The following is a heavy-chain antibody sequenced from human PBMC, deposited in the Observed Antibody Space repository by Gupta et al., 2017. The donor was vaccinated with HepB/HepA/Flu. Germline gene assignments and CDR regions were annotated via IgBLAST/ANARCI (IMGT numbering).Heavy chain of an antibody. Sequence: VQLLESGGGLVQPGGSLRLSCSASVFTFSSYAMSCVRQAPGKGLEWVSAIRGSGGSTYYADSVKGRFTISRDNSKNTLYLQMNSLRAEDTAVYYCAKRGVTVVVPAPWYFDLWGRGTLVTVSS. CDR3: AKRGVTVVVPAPWYFDL. V-gene: IGHV3-23*01. J-gene: IGHJ2*01. CDR2: IRGSGGST. CDR1: VFTFSSYA. D-gene: IGHD2-2*01.